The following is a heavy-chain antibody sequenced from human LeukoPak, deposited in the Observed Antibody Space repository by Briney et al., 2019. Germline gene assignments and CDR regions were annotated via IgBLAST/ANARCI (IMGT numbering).Heavy chain of an antibody. D-gene: IGHD6-13*01. CDR2: LYHSGST. J-gene: IGHJ3*02. V-gene: IGHV4-38-2*02. Sequence: SETLSLTCTVSGYSINSGYDWGWIRQPPGKGLEWIGSLYHSGSTYFNPSLKSRVTISVDTSKNQFSLRLSSVTAADTAVYYCARDPGKSSSGDIWGQGTMVTVSS. CDR1: GYSINSGYD. CDR3: ARDPGKSSSGDI.